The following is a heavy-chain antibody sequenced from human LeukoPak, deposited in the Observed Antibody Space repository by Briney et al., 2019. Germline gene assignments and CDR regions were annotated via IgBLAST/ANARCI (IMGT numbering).Heavy chain of an antibody. Sequence: GGSLRLSCVASGFTFGKYWMSWVRQAPGKGLEWVANIKLDGSEKSYVGSVKGRFTISRDNTKNSLYLQMNSLRVEDTAVFYCARDQYDTWSRRGNFDSWGQGTLVTVSS. D-gene: IGHD3-3*01. V-gene: IGHV3-7*03. J-gene: IGHJ4*02. CDR1: GFTFGKYW. CDR2: IKLDGSEK. CDR3: ARDQYDTWSRRGNFDS.